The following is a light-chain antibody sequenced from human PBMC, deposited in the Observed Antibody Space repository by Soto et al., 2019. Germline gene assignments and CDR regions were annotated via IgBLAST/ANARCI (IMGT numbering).Light chain of an antibody. V-gene: IGKV1-9*01. CDR2: AAS. CDR1: QAISSY. J-gene: IGKJ4*01. Sequence: DIQLTQSPSFLSASVGDRVTIACRTSQAISSYLAWYQQKPGKAPQLLISAASTLQSGVPSRFSGSGSGTEFTLTISSLQSEDFATYYCQQLKSYPLSFGGGTKVEI. CDR3: QQLKSYPLS.